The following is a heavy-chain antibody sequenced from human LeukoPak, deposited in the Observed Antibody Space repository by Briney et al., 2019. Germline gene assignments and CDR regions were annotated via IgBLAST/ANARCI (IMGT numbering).Heavy chain of an antibody. Sequence: ASVKVSCKASGYTFTGYYIHWVRQAPGQGLEWMGWINPNSGATNYAQNFQGRVTMTRDTSLSTAYMELSSLRSDDTGVYYCARGVDTAMDPHYWGQGTLVTVSS. CDR2: INPNSGAT. CDR1: GYTFTGYY. V-gene: IGHV1-2*02. CDR3: ARGVDTAMDPHY. D-gene: IGHD5-18*01. J-gene: IGHJ4*02.